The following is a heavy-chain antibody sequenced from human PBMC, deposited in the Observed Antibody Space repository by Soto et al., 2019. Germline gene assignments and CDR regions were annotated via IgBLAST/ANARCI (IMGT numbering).Heavy chain of an antibody. J-gene: IGHJ4*02. Sequence: WGSLRLSCAASGFTFSSYAMSWVRQAPGKGLEWVSAISGSGGSTYYADSVKGRFTISRDNSKNTLYLQMNSLRAEDTAVYYCAKGFSGSGSYYLFDYWGQGTLVTVSS. D-gene: IGHD3-10*01. CDR2: ISGSGGST. V-gene: IGHV3-23*01. CDR3: AKGFSGSGSYYLFDY. CDR1: GFTFSSYA.